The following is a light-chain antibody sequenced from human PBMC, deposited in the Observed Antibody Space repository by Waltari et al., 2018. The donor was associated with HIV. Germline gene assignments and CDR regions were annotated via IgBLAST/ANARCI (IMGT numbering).Light chain of an antibody. J-gene: IGKJ2*01. CDR2: ASS. Sequence: DIQMTQSPSSLSASVGDGVTITCRASQNVSTYLNWYQQKPGKAPKLAIYASSGLQSGIPSSFRGSGSGTDFTLTISSLQSEDFATYYCQQTHTTPHTFGQGTKLQIK. V-gene: IGKV1-39*01. CDR1: QNVSTY. CDR3: QQTHTTPHT.